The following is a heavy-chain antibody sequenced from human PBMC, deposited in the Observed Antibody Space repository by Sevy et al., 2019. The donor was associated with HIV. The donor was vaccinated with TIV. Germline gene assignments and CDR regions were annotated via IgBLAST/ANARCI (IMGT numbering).Heavy chain of an antibody. CDR1: GFTFSNAW. Sequence: GGSLRLSCAASGFTFSNAWMSWVRQAPGKGLEWVGRIKSKTDGGTTDYAAPVKGRFTISRDDSKNTLYLQMNSLKTEETAVYYCTTSSGWYGDAFDIWGQGTMVTVSS. V-gene: IGHV3-15*01. J-gene: IGHJ3*02. CDR3: TTSSGWYGDAFDI. D-gene: IGHD6-19*01. CDR2: IKSKTDGGTT.